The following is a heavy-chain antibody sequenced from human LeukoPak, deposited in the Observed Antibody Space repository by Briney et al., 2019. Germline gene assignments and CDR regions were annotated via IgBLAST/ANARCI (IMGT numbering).Heavy chain of an antibody. CDR3: AREDYYDSSGHDY. V-gene: IGHV1-2*02. CDR1: GYTFTGYY. J-gene: IGHJ4*02. CDR2: INPNSGGT. D-gene: IGHD3-22*01. Sequence: PMASVKVSCKASGYTFTGYYMHWVRQAPGQGLEWMGWINPNSGGTNYAQKFQGRVTMTRDTSISTAYMELSRLRSDDTAVYYCAREDYYDSSGHDYWGQGTLVTVSS.